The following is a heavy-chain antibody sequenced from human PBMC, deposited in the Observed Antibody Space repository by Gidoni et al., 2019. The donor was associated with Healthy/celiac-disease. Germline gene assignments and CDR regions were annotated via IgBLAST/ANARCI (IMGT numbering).Heavy chain of an antibody. J-gene: IGHJ4*02. CDR3: ARGLQGVFQNAVVGHRYFDY. CDR1: GGSFSGYY. Sequence: QVQLQQWGAGLLKPSETLSLTCAVYGGSFSGYYWSWIRQPPGKGLEWIGEINHSGSTNYNPSLKSRVTISVDTSKNQFSLKLSSVTAADTAVYYCARGLQGVFQNAVVGHRYFDYWGQGTLVTVSS. CDR2: INHSGST. V-gene: IGHV4-34*01. D-gene: IGHD3-22*01.